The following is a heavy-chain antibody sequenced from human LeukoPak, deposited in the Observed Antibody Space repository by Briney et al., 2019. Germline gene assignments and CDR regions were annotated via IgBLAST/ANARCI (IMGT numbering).Heavy chain of an antibody. D-gene: IGHD2-15*01. V-gene: IGHV4-39*01. CDR2: IYYSGST. J-gene: IGHJ3*02. Sequence: SETLSLTCTVSGGSISSSSYYWGWIRQPPGKGLEWIGSIYYSGSTYYNPSLKSRVTISVDTSKNQFSLKLSSVTAADTAVYYSASLDKYCSGGSCFPFDAFDIWGQGTMVTVSS. CDR1: GGSISSSSYY. CDR3: ASLDKYCSGGSCFPFDAFDI.